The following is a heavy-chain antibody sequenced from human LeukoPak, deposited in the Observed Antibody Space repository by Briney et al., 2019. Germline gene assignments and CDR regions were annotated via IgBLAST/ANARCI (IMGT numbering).Heavy chain of an antibody. J-gene: IGHJ3*02. CDR3: ATFRYCSGGSCPDAFDI. CDR2: IYHSGST. CDR1: GGSISSGGYS. Sequence: SQTLSLTCAVSGGSISSGGYSWSWIRQPPGKGLEWIGYIYHSGSTYYNPSLKSRVTISVDRSKNQFSLKLSSVTAADTAVYYCATFRYCSGGSCPDAFDIWGQGQWSPSLQ. V-gene: IGHV4-30-2*01. D-gene: IGHD2-15*01.